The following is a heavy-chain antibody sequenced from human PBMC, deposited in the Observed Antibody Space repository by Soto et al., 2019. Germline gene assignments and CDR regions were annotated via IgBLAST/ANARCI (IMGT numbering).Heavy chain of an antibody. J-gene: IGHJ5*02. CDR1: GGSFSGYY. Sequence: SETLSLTCAVYGGSFSGYYWSWIRQPPGKGLEWIGEINHSGSTNYNPSLKSRVTISVDTSKNQLSLTLTSVTAADTAVYYCAGCVHCSNGGRFDPWGLGALVTVSS. D-gene: IGHD2-8*01. CDR2: INHSGST. CDR3: AGCVHCSNGGRFDP. V-gene: IGHV4-34*01.